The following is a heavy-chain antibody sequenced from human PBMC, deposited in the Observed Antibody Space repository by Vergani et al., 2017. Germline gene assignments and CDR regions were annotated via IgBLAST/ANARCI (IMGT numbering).Heavy chain of an antibody. Sequence: QVQLQESGPGLVKPSETLSLTCTVSGGSISSYYWSWIRQPPGQGLEWIGYIYYSGSTNYNPSLKSRVTISVDTSKNQFSLKLSSVTAADTAVYYCARDLDSRSDYWGQGTLVTVSS. J-gene: IGHJ4*02. V-gene: IGHV4-59*12. CDR3: ARDLDSRSDY. CDR1: GGSISSYY. D-gene: IGHD2-21*01. CDR2: IYYSGST.